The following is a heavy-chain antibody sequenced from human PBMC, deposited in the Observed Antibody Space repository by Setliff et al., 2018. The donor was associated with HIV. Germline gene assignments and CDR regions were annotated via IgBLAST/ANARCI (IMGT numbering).Heavy chain of an antibody. CDR1: GGSISSSSYF. J-gene: IGHJ3*02. CDR3: ARQSGYTRGWDIFGLVAGSFDI. Sequence: PSETLSLTCTVSGGSISSSSYFWGWIRQPPGKGLEWIATVYYTGSTYDNPSLKSRVTLSIDTSKNQFSLSLNSVTAADTAVYYCARQSGYTRGWDIFGLVAGSFDIWGQGTMVTVSS. V-gene: IGHV4-39*01. D-gene: IGHD3-3*01. CDR2: VYYTGST.